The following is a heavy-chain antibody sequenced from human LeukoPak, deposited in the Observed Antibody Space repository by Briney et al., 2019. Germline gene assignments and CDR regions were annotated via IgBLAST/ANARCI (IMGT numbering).Heavy chain of an antibody. CDR1: GYTFTGYY. J-gene: IGHJ5*02. CDR2: INPNSGGT. Sequence: ASVTVSCKASGYTFTGYYMHWVRQAPGQGLEWMGWINPNSGGTNYAQKFQGRVTMTRDTSISTAYMELSRLRSDDTAVYYCARDLNIYCSSTSCYDHWFDPWGQGTLVTVSS. D-gene: IGHD2-2*01. CDR3: ARDLNIYCSSTSCYDHWFDP. V-gene: IGHV1-2*02.